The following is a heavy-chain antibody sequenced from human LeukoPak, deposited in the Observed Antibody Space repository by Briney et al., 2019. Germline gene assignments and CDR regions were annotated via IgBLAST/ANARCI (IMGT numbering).Heavy chain of an antibody. Sequence: SVKVSCTASGGTFSSYAISWVRQAPGQGLEWMGRIIPILGIANYAQKFQGRVTITADKSTSTAYMELSSLRSEDTAVYYCASTYYDSSGYYYFFDYWGQGTLVTVSS. D-gene: IGHD3-22*01. J-gene: IGHJ4*02. V-gene: IGHV1-69*04. CDR2: IIPILGIA. CDR3: ASTYYDSSGYYYFFDY. CDR1: GGTFSSYA.